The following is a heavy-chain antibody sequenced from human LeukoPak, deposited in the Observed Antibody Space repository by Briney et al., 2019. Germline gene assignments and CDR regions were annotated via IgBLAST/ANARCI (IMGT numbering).Heavy chain of an antibody. CDR3: ARDTYSSGWYFNEYWYFDL. D-gene: IGHD6-19*01. J-gene: IGHJ2*01. CDR2: IYTSGST. Sequence: PSETLSLTCTVSGGSISSYYWSWIRQLAGKGLEWIGRIYTSGSTNYNPSLKSRVTMSVDTSKNQFSLKLSSVTAADTAVYYCARDTYSSGWYFNEYWYFDLWGRGTLVTVSS. V-gene: IGHV4-4*07. CDR1: GGSISSYY.